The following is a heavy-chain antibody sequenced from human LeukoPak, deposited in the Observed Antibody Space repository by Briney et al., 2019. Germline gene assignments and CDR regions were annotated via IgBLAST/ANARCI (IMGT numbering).Heavy chain of an antibody. D-gene: IGHD3-22*01. J-gene: IGHJ4*02. CDR1: GFTFDDYA. CDR3: AKTGGSSGYYLPDY. Sequence: GGSLRLSCAASGFTFDDYAIHWVRQAPGKGLEWVSGISWNSGSIGYADSVKGRFTISRDNAKNSLYLQMNSLRAEDTALYYCAKTGGSSGYYLPDYWGQGTLVTVSS. CDR2: ISWNSGSI. V-gene: IGHV3-9*01.